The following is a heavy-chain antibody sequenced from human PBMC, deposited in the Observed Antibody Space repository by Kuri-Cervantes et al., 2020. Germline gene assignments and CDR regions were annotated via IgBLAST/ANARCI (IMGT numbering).Heavy chain of an antibody. CDR3: ARAHYYGSGSLSWFDP. J-gene: IGHJ5*02. D-gene: IGHD3-10*01. CDR2: IKQDGSEK. CDR1: GFTFSSDW. Sequence: GESLKISCAASGFTFSSDWMSWVRQAPGKGLEWVANIKQDGSEKYYVDSVKGRFTISRDNAKNSLYLQMNSLRAEDTAVYYCARAHYYGSGSLSWFDPWGQGTLVTVSS. V-gene: IGHV3-7*01.